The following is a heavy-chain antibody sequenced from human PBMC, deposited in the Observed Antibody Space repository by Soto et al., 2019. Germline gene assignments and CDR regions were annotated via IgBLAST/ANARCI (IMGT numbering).Heavy chain of an antibody. CDR3: ATAGGGFGDFVHH. Sequence: GSLRLSCAASGFTFSSYGMHWVRQAPGKGLEWVTGILYDGSDKYYADSVKGRFTISRENSKNTLYLQMNSLRTEDSAVYYCATAGGGFGDFVHHWGQGTPVTVSS. J-gene: IGHJ4*02. D-gene: IGHD3-10*01. CDR2: ILYDGSDK. CDR1: GFTFSSYG. V-gene: IGHV3-30*03.